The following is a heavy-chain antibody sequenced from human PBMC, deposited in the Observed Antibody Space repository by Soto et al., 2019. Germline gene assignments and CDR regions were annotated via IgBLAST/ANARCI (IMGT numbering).Heavy chain of an antibody. Sequence: EVQLVESGGGLVQPGGSLRLSCAASGFTFSNFPMTWVRQAPGKGLEWVSYISGASNYIYYADSVKGRFTISRDNAKNSMSLQMNSLRDEDTAVYYCARQVYMVVTPIDYWGQGTLVTVSS. D-gene: IGHD2-21*02. V-gene: IGHV3-48*02. CDR2: ISGASNYI. CDR3: ARQVYMVVTPIDY. CDR1: GFTFSNFP. J-gene: IGHJ4*02.